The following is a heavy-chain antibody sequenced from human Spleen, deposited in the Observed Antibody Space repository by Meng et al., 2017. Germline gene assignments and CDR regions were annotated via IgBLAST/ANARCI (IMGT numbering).Heavy chain of an antibody. CDR1: GYTFTSYG. V-gene: IGHV1-18*01. CDR3: ARDRYFDWLGYYYYGMAV. J-gene: IGHJ6*02. CDR2: ISAYNGNT. D-gene: IGHD3-9*01. Sequence: ASVKVSCKASGYTFTSYGISWVRQAPGQGLEWMGWISAYNGNTNYAQKLQGRVTMTTDTSTSTAYMELRSLRSDDTAVYYCARDRYFDWLGYYYYGMAVWGQGNTVT.